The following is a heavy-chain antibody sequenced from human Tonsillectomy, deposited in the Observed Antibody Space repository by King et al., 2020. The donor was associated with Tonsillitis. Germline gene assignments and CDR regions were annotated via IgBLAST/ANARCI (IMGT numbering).Heavy chain of an antibody. D-gene: IGHD6-25*01. J-gene: IGHJ4*02. CDR1: GFTFDYYA. V-gene: IGHV3-9*01. Sequence: VQLVESGGGLVQPGRSLRLSCAAPGFTFDYYAMHWVRQAPGKGLEWVSGISWYICRIGFADSVQGRFTISRDNAKNSLFLQMNSLRAEDTALYYCSKDCGYVGFSSYFDFWGQGTLVTVSS. CDR3: SKDCGYVGFSSYFDF. CDR2: ISWYICRI.